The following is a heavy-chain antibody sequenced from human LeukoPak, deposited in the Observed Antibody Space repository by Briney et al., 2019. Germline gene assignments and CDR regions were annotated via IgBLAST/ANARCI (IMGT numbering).Heavy chain of an antibody. V-gene: IGHV4-38-2*01. CDR3: ARGGGAFDI. CDR1: GYSISSGYY. D-gene: IGHD3-16*01. J-gene: IGHJ3*02. CDR2: TYHSGSP. Sequence: SSETLSLTCAVSGYSISSGYYWGWIRQPPGKGLEWIGSTYHSGSPYYNPSLRSRVTMSVDTSNNHFSLKLDSVTAADTGVYYCARGGGAFDIWGQGTMVTVSS.